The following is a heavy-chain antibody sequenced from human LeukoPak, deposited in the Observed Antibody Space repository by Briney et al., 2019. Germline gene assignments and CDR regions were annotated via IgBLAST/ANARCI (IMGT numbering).Heavy chain of an antibody. J-gene: IGHJ4*02. V-gene: IGHV4-34*01. CDR2: IYHSGST. Sequence: SETLSLTCAVYGGSFSGYYWSWIRQPPGKGLEWIGYIYHSGSTYYNPSLKSRVTISVDRSKNQFSLKLSSVTAADTAVYYCARGGPSGNVPYFDYWGQGTLVTVSS. D-gene: IGHD3-10*01. CDR3: ARGGPSGNVPYFDY. CDR1: GGSFSGYY.